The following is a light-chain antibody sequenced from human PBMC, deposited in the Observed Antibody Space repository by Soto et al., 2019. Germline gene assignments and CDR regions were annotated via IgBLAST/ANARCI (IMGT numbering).Light chain of an antibody. CDR3: QQYNNWLPIT. J-gene: IGKJ5*01. Sequence: EIVMTQSPATLSVSPGERATLSCRASQSVSSNLAWYQQKPGQAPRLLIYGASTRATGIPARFSGSGSGTEFTLTISSQQSEDFAVYYCQQYNNWLPITFGQGTRLEIK. CDR1: QSVSSN. V-gene: IGKV3-15*01. CDR2: GAS.